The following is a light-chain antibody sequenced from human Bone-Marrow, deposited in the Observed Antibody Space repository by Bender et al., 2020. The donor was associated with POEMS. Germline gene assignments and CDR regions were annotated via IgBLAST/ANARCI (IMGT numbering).Light chain of an antibody. V-gene: IGLV2-8*01. CDR1: SSDIGGYNY. CDR2: DSN. Sequence: QSALTQPPSASGSPGQSVTISCTGTSSDIGGYNYVSWYQQHPGKAPKLIIYDSNRRPGGVSGCFSGSTAGNPASLAVSGLQAEDEDEYCCASHAGSSCVFGGGTRLTVL. J-gene: IGLJ3*02. CDR3: ASHAGSSCV.